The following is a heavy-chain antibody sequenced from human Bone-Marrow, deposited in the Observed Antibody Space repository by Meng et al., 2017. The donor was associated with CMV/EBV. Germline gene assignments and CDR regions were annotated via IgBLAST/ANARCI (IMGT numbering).Heavy chain of an antibody. D-gene: IGHD2-2*01. Sequence: SETLSLTCAVYGGSFSGYYWSWIRQPPGKGLEWIGEINHSGSTNYNPSLKSRVTISVDTSKNQFSLKLSSVTAADTAVYYCARGLVVPAPYGMDFWGQGTTVTVSS. CDR3: ARGLVVPAPYGMDF. V-gene: IGHV4-34*01. J-gene: IGHJ6*02. CDR2: INHSGST. CDR1: GGSFSGYY.